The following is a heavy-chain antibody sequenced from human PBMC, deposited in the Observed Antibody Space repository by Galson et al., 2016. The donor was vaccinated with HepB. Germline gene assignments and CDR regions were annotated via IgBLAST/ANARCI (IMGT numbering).Heavy chain of an antibody. J-gene: IGHJ5*02. V-gene: IGHV3-13*01. CDR1: GFPFSSYD. CDR3: ARGGLGYCTGGGCTPFDP. CDR2: IGTAGDT. Sequence: SLRLSCAASGFPFSSYDMHWVRQSTGKGLEWVSGIGTAGDTFYAGSGKGRFNISRENAENSLYLQMNSLRVGDTAVYYCARGGLGYCTGGGCTPFDPWGQGTLVTVSS. D-gene: IGHD2-8*02.